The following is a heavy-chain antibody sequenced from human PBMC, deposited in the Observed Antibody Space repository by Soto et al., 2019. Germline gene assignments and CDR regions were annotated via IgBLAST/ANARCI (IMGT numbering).Heavy chain of an antibody. J-gene: IGHJ4*02. Sequence: SVKVSCKASGGTFSSYAISWVRQAPGPGLEWMGGIIPIFGTATYAHKYQSRVTITADESTSTAYMELSSLRSEDTAVYYCARDPVGATKAAVYWRQGNLVTVSS. CDR2: IIPIFGTA. D-gene: IGHD1-26*01. CDR1: GGTFSSYA. V-gene: IGHV1-69*13. CDR3: ARDPVGATKAAVY.